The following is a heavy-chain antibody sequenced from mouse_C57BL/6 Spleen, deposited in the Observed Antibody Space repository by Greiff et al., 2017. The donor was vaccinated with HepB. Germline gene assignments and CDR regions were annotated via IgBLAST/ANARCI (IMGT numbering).Heavy chain of an antibody. CDR2: IWSGGST. J-gene: IGHJ4*01. Sequence: VQLQQSGPGLVQPSQSLSITCTVSGFSLTSYGVHWVRQSPGKGLEWLGVIWSGGSTDYNAAFISRLSISKDNSKSQVFFKMNNLQADDTAIYYCARNTITTVPYAMDYWGQGTSVTVSS. CDR3: ARNTITTVPYAMDY. CDR1: GFSLTSYG. V-gene: IGHV2-2*01. D-gene: IGHD1-1*01.